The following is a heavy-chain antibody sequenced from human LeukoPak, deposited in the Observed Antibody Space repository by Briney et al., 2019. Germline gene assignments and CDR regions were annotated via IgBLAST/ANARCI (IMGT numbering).Heavy chain of an antibody. J-gene: IGHJ4*02. V-gene: IGHV4-59*08. D-gene: IGHD3-10*01. CDR3: ARRGGYGSGSYALNF. CDR1: GASTSSYY. CDR2: IYNIGNT. Sequence: SETLSLTCTVSGASTSSYYWSWIRQPPGKGLEWIGYIYNIGNTNYNPSLKSRVNISIDTSKNQFSLRLSSVTAADTAVYYCARRGGYGSGSYALNFWGQGTLVTVSS.